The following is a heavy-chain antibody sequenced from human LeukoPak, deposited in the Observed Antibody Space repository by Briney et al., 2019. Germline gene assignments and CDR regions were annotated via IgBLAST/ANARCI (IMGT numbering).Heavy chain of an antibody. CDR1: GFTFSDYY. Sequence: GGSLRLSCAASGFTFSDYYMSWIRQAPGKGLEWVSYISSSGSTIDYADSVKGRFTISRDNAKNSLYLQMNSLRAEDMAVFFCVRESRSGTSYWGQGTLVTVSS. CDR2: ISSSGSTI. D-gene: IGHD3-10*01. CDR3: VRESRSGTSY. V-gene: IGHV3-11*04. J-gene: IGHJ4*02.